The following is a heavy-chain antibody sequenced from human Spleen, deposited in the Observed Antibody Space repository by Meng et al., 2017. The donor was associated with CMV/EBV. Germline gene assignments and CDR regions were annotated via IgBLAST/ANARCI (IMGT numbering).Heavy chain of an antibody. CDR3: ARGVHDYSPSGD. V-gene: IGHV1-69*10. CDR1: GGTFRSSS. Sequence: SVKVSCKTSGGTFRSSSVTWVRQAPGRGCEWMGGIIPLLGTPVYAQKFKGRVTIIADTSSDTAYMHLSSLKSDDTAVYYCARGVHDYSPSGDWGQGTLVTVSS. D-gene: IGHD4-11*01. J-gene: IGHJ4*02. CDR2: IIPLLGTP.